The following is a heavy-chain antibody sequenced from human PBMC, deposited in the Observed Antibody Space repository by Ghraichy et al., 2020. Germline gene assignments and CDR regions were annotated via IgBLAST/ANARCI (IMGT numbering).Heavy chain of an antibody. J-gene: IGHJ4*02. D-gene: IGHD6-13*01. CDR2: INHSGST. CDR3: ARGGLWQPPINFDY. CDR1: GGSFSGYY. V-gene: IGHV4-34*01. Sequence: SETLSLTCAVYGGSFSGYYWSWIRQPPGKGLEWIGEINHSGSTNYNPSLKSRVTISVDTSKNQYSLKLSSVTAADTAVYYCARGGLWQPPINFDYWGQGTLVTVSS.